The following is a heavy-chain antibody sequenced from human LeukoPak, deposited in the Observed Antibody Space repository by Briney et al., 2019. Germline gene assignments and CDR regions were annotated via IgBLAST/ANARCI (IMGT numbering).Heavy chain of an antibody. CDR2: IKQDGSEK. CDR1: EFTFSSYW. J-gene: IGHJ3*02. D-gene: IGHD4-11*01. CDR3: ARRRKQTFDYAFDI. Sequence: SGGSLRLSCAASEFTFSSYWMSWVRQAPGKGLECVANIKQDGSEKYYVDAVKGRFTISRDNAKNSLYLQMNSLRAEDTAVYYCARRRKQTFDYAFDIWGQGTMVTVPS. V-gene: IGHV3-7*01.